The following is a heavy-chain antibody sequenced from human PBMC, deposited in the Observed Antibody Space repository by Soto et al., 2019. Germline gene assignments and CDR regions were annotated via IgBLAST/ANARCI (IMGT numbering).Heavy chain of an antibody. D-gene: IGHD1-7*01. CDR2: IYPGDSAT. CDR1: GYSFTNYW. Sequence: GESLKISCKGSGYSFTNYWIGWVRQLPGKGLEWMGSIYPGDSATKYSPSFEGQVSISVDKSINTAYLQWRSLKASDTALYFCARRNIGNYPLHFESWGQGTLVTVSS. CDR3: ARRNIGNYPLHFES. J-gene: IGHJ4*02. V-gene: IGHV5-51*01.